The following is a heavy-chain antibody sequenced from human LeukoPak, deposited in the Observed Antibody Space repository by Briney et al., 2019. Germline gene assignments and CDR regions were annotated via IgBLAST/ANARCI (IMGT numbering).Heavy chain of an antibody. CDR3: ARDLDWVFDL. CDR2: ISGYNGDT. J-gene: IGHJ2*01. CDR1: GYTFTAYG. D-gene: IGHD3-9*01. Sequence: ASVKVSCKTSGYTFTAYGISWVRQAPGQGLEWMGWISGYNGDTNYAQKYRGRVTMTTDTSTSTGCMELRSLRSDDTAIYYCARDLDWVFDLWGRGTLVTVAS. V-gene: IGHV1-18*01.